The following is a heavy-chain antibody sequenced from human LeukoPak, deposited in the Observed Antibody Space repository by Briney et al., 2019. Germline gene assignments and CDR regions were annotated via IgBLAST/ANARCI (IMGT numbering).Heavy chain of an antibody. CDR3: AREVPLYDFWSGYFFDY. Sequence: GGSLRLSCAASGFTFSSYWMHWVRQAPGKGLVWVSRINSDGSSTSYADSVKGRFTISRDNAENTLYLQMNSLRAEDTAVYYCAREVPLYDFWSGYFFDYWGQGTLVTVSS. CDR1: GFTFSSYW. CDR2: INSDGSST. D-gene: IGHD3-3*01. J-gene: IGHJ4*02. V-gene: IGHV3-74*01.